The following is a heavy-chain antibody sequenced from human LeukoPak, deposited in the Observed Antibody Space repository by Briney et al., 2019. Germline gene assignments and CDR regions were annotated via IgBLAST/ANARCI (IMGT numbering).Heavy chain of an antibody. D-gene: IGHD6-13*01. V-gene: IGHV3-23*01. Sequence: GGSLRLSCAASRLTFRNYAMSWVSHAPGRGLVWVSAINGAGSSTYYADSVKGRFSISRDNSENTLYLQMNSLRAEDTAIYYCAKGSASSRPYYFHYWGQGTLVTVSS. CDR1: RLTFRNYA. CDR3: AKGSASSRPYYFHY. CDR2: INGAGSST. J-gene: IGHJ4*02.